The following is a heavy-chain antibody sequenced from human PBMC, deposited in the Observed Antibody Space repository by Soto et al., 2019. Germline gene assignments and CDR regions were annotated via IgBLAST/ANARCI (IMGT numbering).Heavy chain of an antibody. CDR2: PYTGRTT. CDR3: ARDLATVGNGFDS. CDR1: RFSVTGNH. D-gene: IGHD5-12*01. Sequence: GGYVRLYCSPSRFSVTGNHMTWTRHAPRHGLEWVSSPYTGRTTYSPDSVQGRFTISRDSSKNTLFLQMDRLRAEDSAVDYCARDLATVGNGFDSWGPGTMVTVSS. V-gene: IGHV3-53*01. J-gene: IGHJ4*02.